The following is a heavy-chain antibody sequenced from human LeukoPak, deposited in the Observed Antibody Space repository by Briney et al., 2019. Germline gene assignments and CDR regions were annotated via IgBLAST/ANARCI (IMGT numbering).Heavy chain of an antibody. Sequence: GRSLRLSCAASGFTFDDYAMHWVRQAPGKGLEWVSGISWNSGSIGYADSVKGRFTISRDNAKNSLYLQMNSLRAEDTALYYCARGGRYCSSTSCYDFDYWGQGTLVTVSS. CDR3: ARGGRYCSSTSCYDFDY. J-gene: IGHJ4*02. CDR2: ISWNSGSI. V-gene: IGHV3-9*01. D-gene: IGHD2-2*01. CDR1: GFTFDDYA.